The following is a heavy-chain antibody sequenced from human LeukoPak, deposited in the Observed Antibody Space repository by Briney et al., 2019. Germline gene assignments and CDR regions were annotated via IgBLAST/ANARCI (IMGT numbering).Heavy chain of an antibody. D-gene: IGHD3-10*01. CDR2: IYYSGST. J-gene: IGHJ6*03. CDR3: ASPTVRGTHYYYMDV. V-gene: IGHV4-39*01. CDR1: GGSISSYGYY. Sequence: SETLSLTCTVSGGSISSYGYYWVWIRQPPGKGLEWIGSIYYSGSTYYNPSLKSRVTISVDTSKNQFSLKLSSVTAADTAVHYCASPTVRGTHYYYMDVWGKGTTVTVSS.